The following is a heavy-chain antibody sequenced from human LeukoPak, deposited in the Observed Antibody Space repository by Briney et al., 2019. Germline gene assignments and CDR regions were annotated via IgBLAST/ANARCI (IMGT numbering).Heavy chain of an antibody. Sequence: SETLSLTCTVSVGSISSYYWSWIRQPPGKGLEWIGYIYYSGSTNYNPSLKSRVTISVDTSKNQFSLKLSSVTAADTAVYYCARDYIAAAGSFDPWGQGTLVTVSS. J-gene: IGHJ5*02. CDR1: VGSISSYY. CDR3: ARDYIAAAGSFDP. V-gene: IGHV4-59*01. D-gene: IGHD6-13*01. CDR2: IYYSGST.